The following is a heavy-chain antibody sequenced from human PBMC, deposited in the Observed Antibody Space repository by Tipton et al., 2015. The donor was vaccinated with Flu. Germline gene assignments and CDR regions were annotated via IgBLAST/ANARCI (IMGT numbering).Heavy chain of an antibody. CDR2: IYHSGST. D-gene: IGHD3-3*01. Sequence: TLSLTCTVSGYSISSGYYWGWIRQPPGKGLEWIGSIYHSGSTYYNPSLKSRVTISVDTSKNQFSLKLSSVTAADTAVYYCARAGSAYDFWSGYYTPSFDYWGQGTLVTVSS. CDR3: ARAGSAYDFWSGYYTPSFDY. J-gene: IGHJ4*02. V-gene: IGHV4-38-2*02. CDR1: GYSISSGYY.